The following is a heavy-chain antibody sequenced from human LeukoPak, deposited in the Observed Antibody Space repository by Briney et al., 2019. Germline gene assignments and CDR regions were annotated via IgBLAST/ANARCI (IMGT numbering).Heavy chain of an antibody. CDR2: IYPGDSDT. D-gene: IGHD7-27*01. Sequence: GESLKISCQASGYSFTSSWIGWARQMPGKGLEWMAIIYPGDSDTRYSPSFQGQVTISADKSISTAYLRWSSLKASDTAMYYCARFLLGRSDHYYYYYGMDVWGQGTTVTVSS. J-gene: IGHJ6*02. CDR1: GYSFTSSW. V-gene: IGHV5-51*01. CDR3: ARFLLGRSDHYYYYYGMDV.